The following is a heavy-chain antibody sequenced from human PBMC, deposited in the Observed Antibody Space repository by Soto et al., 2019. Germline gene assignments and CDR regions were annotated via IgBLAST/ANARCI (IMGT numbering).Heavy chain of an antibody. J-gene: IGHJ4*02. D-gene: IGHD2-2*01. CDR2: ISGSGGST. CDR1: GFTFSSYA. V-gene: IGHV3-23*01. Sequence: EVQLLESGGGLVQPGGSLRLSCAASGFTFSSYAMSWVRQAPGKGLEWVSAISGSGGSTYYADSVKGRFTISRDNSKYTLYLQMNSLRAEDTAVYYCAKDGCSSTSCFDFDYWGQGTLVTVSS. CDR3: AKDGCSSTSCFDFDY.